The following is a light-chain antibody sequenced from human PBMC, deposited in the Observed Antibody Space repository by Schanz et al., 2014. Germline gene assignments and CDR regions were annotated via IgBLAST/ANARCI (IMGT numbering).Light chain of an antibody. CDR3: QHCNSYPIT. J-gene: IGKJ5*01. Sequence: DIQMTQSPSTLSASVGYRVTITCRASQPIGNLLAWYQQKPGKAPNLLIYDASSLESGVPSRFSGSGSGTEFTLTINSLQPDDFATYYCQHCNSYPITFGQGTRLEIK. CDR2: DAS. V-gene: IGKV1-5*01. CDR1: QPIGNL.